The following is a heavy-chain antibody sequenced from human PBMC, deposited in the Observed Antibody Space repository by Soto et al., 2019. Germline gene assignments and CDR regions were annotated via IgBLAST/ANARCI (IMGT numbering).Heavy chain of an antibody. V-gene: IGHV4-4*02. CDR2: TYHSGST. CDR1: GGSISSSNW. J-gene: IGHJ6*02. CDR3: ARVGAVAGTGYYYYYYGMDV. D-gene: IGHD6-19*01. Sequence: SETLSLTCAVSGGSISSSNWWSWVRQPPGKGLEWIGETYHSGSTNYNPSLKSRVTISVDKSKNQFSLKLSSVTAADTAVYYCARVGAVAGTGYYYYYYGMDVWGQGTTVTVSS.